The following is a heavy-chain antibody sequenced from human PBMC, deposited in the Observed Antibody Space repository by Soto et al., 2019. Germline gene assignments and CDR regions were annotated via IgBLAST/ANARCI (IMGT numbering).Heavy chain of an antibody. CDR3: ARSKDMATIFDI. Sequence: PGGSLRLSCAASGFTFSSYAMGWVRQAPGKGLEWVSVISTADDTYYADSVKGRFTISRDNSKNTLYLQMDSLRAEDTAVFYCARSKDMATIFDIWGQGTMVTVSS. CDR1: GFTFSSYA. CDR2: ISTADDT. V-gene: IGHV3-66*01. D-gene: IGHD2-15*01. J-gene: IGHJ3*02.